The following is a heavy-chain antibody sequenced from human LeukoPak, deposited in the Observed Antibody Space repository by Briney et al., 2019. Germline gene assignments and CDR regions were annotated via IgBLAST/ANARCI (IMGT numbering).Heavy chain of an antibody. J-gene: IGHJ4*02. D-gene: IGHD5-24*01. Sequence: PSETLSLTCAVYGGSFSGYYWSWIRQPPGKGLEWIGEINHSGSTNYNPSLKSRVTISVDTSKNQFSLKLSSVTAADTAVYYCARGRRDGYNYYWGQGTLVTASS. V-gene: IGHV4-34*01. CDR2: INHSGST. CDR3: ARGRRDGYNYY. CDR1: GGSFSGYY.